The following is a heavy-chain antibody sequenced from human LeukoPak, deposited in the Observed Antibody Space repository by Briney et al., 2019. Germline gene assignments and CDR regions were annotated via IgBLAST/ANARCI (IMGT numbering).Heavy chain of an antibody. D-gene: IGHD6-6*01. Sequence: SETLSLTCAVYGGSFSGYYWSWIRQPPGKGLEWIGEINHSGSTNYNPSLKSRVTMSVDTSKNQFSLKLSSVTAADTAVYYCARSFVPYYFDYWGQGTLVTVSS. CDR3: ARSFVPYYFDY. J-gene: IGHJ4*02. V-gene: IGHV4-34*01. CDR1: GGSFSGYY. CDR2: INHSGST.